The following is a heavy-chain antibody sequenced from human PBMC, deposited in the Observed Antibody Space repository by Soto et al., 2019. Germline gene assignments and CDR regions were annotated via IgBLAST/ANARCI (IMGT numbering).Heavy chain of an antibody. V-gene: IGHV5-51*01. CDR2: IYPGDSAT. CDR1: GYNFNTYW. CDR3: ARTWAGDYPSYFDL. J-gene: IGHJ2*01. Sequence: PGESLKISCKGSGYNFNTYWIGWVRQMPGKGPEWMGIIYPGDSATRYSPSFQGRVTISADKSINTAYLHWTSLRASDTAMYYCARTWAGDYPSYFDLWGRGTLVTVSS. D-gene: IGHD4-17*01.